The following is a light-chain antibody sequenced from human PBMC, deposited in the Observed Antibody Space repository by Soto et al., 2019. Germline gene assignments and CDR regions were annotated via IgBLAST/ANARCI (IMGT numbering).Light chain of an antibody. J-gene: IGLJ2*01. Sequence: QPVPTQSPSASASLGASVKLTCTLSSGHISYAIAWHQQQPEKGPRYLMKLNSDGSHSKGDGIPDRFSGSSSGAERYLTISSLQSEDEADYYCQTWGTGIVVFGGGTKLTVL. CDR3: QTWGTGIVV. CDR1: SGHISYA. CDR2: LNSDGSH. V-gene: IGLV4-69*01.